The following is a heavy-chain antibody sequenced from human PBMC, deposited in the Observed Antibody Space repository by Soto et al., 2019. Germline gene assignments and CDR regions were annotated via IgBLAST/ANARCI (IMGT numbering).Heavy chain of an antibody. V-gene: IGHV4-59*08. J-gene: IGHJ6*02. Sequence: QVQLQESGPGLVKPSETLSLSCTVSGGSINSYYWSWIRQSPGKRMEWIGYVHHSWGSSYNPSLQSRVAISLDTSKSKSSLKVTSVTATDTAVYYCARQGFGPLHGLVDVWGQGTTVTVSS. CDR2: VHHSWGS. CDR1: GGSINSYY. D-gene: IGHD3-10*01. CDR3: ARQGFGPLHGLVDV.